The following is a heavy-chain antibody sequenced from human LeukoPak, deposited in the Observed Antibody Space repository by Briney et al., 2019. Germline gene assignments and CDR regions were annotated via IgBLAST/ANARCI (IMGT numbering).Heavy chain of an antibody. D-gene: IGHD2-21*01. CDR3: TKHDCGSYY. Sequence: GGSLRLSCAASGFIFSNYGMHWVRQAPGKGLEWVAFMRSDGSDKHYADSVKGRFTISRDNSKNTLYLQMNSLRAEDTAVYYCTKHDCGSYYWGQGALVTVSS. CDR1: GFIFSNYG. J-gene: IGHJ4*02. CDR2: MRSDGSDK. V-gene: IGHV3-30*02.